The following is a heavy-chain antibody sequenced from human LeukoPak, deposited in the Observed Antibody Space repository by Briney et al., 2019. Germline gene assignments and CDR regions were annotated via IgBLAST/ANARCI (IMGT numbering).Heavy chain of an antibody. D-gene: IGHD3-22*01. V-gene: IGHV3-48*04. J-gene: IGHJ4*02. CDR1: GFTFSSYS. Sequence: PGGSLRLSCAASGFTFSSYSMNWVRQAPGKGLEWVSYISSSSSTIYYADSVKGRFTISRDNAKNSLYLQMNSLRAEDTAVYYCAKYYYDSSGYYMGFDYWGQGTLVTVSS. CDR3: AKYYYDSSGYYMGFDY. CDR2: ISSSSSTI.